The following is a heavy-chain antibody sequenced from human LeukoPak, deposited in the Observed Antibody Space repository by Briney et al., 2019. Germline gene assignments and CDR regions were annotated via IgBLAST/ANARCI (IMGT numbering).Heavy chain of an antibody. CDR2: ISSSDSTT. V-gene: IGHV3-48*02. CDR1: GFRFSDYS. D-gene: IGHD3-9*01. J-gene: IGHJ5*02. CDR3: ARNTIFHP. Sequence: PGGSLRLSCEASGFRFSDYSMNWVRQTPGKGLEWISYISSSDSTTYYTDSVRGRFTISRDNAKSSPYLLMNSLRDEDTGIYYCARNTIFHPWGQGTLVTVSS.